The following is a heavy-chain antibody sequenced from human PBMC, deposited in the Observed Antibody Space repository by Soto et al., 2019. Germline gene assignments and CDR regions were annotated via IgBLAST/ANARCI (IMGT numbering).Heavy chain of an antibody. CDR3: AKLAPDSSSWYYFGMDV. CDR1: GYTFSSYA. V-gene: IGHV3-23*01. Sequence: RLSCAASGYTFSSYAMSWVRQAPGKGLEWVSAISGSGGSTYYADSVKGRFTISRDNSKNTLYLQMNSLRAEDTAVYYCAKLAPDSSSWYYFGMDVWGQGTTVTVSS. CDR2: ISGSGGST. D-gene: IGHD6-13*01. J-gene: IGHJ6*02.